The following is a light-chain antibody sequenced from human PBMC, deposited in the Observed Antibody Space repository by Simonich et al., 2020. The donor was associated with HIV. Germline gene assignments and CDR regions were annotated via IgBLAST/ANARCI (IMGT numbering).Light chain of an antibody. V-gene: IGKV3-15*01. CDR3: QQYNYWPLFLT. J-gene: IGKJ4*01. Sequence: EIVMTQSPATLSVSPGERATLSCRASQSVSSNLAWYQQTPGQSPRFLIYGASARATGIPARFSGSGSGTEFTLTISSLQSEDFAVYYCQQYNYWPLFLTFGGGTKVEIK. CDR1: QSVSSN. CDR2: GAS.